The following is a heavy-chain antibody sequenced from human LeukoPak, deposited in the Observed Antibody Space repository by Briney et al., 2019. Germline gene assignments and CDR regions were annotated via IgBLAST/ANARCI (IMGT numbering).Heavy chain of an antibody. D-gene: IGHD3-10*01. CDR2: ISSSGSTI. J-gene: IGHJ4*02. CDR3: ARDRHKGFLLSPN. Sequence: PGGSLRLSCAASGFTFSSYEMNWVRQAPGKGLEWVSYISSSGSTIYYADSVKGRFTISRDNAKNSLYLQMNSLRAEDTAVYYCARDRHKGFLLSPNWGQGTLVTVSS. CDR1: GFTFSSYE. V-gene: IGHV3-48*03.